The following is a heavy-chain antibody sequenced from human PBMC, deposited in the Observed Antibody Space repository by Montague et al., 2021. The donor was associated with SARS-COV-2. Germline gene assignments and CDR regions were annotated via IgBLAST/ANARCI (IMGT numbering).Heavy chain of an antibody. Sequence: SLRLSCAASGFTFSNYAMSWVRQAPVKGLEWVSVTIGSGPRTHYADSVRGRFIISRDSSQSTLYLQMNSLRAEDTAVYYCARAYCSSASCYRADYWGQGTLVTVSS. D-gene: IGHD2-2*02. V-gene: IGHV3-23*01. CDR3: ARAYCSSASCYRADY. J-gene: IGHJ4*02. CDR1: GFTFSNYA. CDR2: TIGSGPRT.